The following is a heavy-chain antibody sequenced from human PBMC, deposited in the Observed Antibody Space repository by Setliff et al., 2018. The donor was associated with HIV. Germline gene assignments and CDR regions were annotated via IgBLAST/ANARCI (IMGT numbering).Heavy chain of an antibody. V-gene: IGHV3-15*01. CDR2: IRSKTYGGTT. CDR3: ARGAGAGPNFHFDS. Sequence: GGSLRLSCAVSGLTFSNAYITWVRQAPGKGLEWVAVIRSKTYGGTTDFAAPVKGRFTISGDVSKNTVYLQMDSLKTEDTAVYYCARGAGAGPNFHFDSWGQGTLVTVSS. J-gene: IGHJ4*02. D-gene: IGHD6-19*01. CDR1: GLTFSNAY.